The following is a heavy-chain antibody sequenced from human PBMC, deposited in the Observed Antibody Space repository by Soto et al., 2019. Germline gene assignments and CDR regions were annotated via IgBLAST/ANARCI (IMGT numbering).Heavy chain of an antibody. Sequence: GGSLRLSCAASGFTFSSYGMHWVRQAPGKGLEWVAVIWYDGSNKYYADSVKGRFTISRDNSKNTLYLQMNSLRAEDTAVYYCAREGTLTRITMVRGVPGENYYYYGMDVWGQGTTVTVSS. V-gene: IGHV3-33*01. CDR3: AREGTLTRITMVRGVPGENYYYYGMDV. J-gene: IGHJ6*02. CDR1: GFTFSSYG. CDR2: IWYDGSNK. D-gene: IGHD3-10*01.